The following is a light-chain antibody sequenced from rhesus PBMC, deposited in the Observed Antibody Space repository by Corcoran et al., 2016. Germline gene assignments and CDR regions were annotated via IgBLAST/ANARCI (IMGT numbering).Light chain of an antibody. CDR1: QGISNW. CDR2: RAS. CDR3: QHHGNSPPS. J-gene: IGKJ2*01. V-gene: IGKV1-69*01. Sequence: DIQMTQSPSSLSASVGDRVTITCRASQGISNWWAWYQQKPGKAPNLLIYRASNLEPGVPSRFSGNGSGTEFTLTISSLQPEDFATYYCQHHGNSPPSFGQGTKVEIK.